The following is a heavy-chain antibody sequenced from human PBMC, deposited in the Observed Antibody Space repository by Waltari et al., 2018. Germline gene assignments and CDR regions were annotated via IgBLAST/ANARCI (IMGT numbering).Heavy chain of an antibody. D-gene: IGHD3-10*01. V-gene: IGHV1-18*01. CDR2: ISAYNGNT. J-gene: IGHJ4*02. Sequence: QVQLVQSGAEVKKPGASVKVSCKASGYTFTSYGISWVRQAPGQGLEWMGWISAYNGNTNYARKLQGRVPMTTDTSTSTAYMELRSLRSDDTAVYYCARASKSGVRGVIIRAKTENDYWGQGTLVTVSS. CDR3: ARASKSGVRGVIIRAKTENDY. CDR1: GYTFTSYG.